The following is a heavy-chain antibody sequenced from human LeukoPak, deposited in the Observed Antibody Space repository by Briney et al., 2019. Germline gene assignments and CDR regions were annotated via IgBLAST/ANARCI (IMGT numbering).Heavy chain of an antibody. V-gene: IGHV3-11*01. D-gene: IGHD2-8*02. CDR1: GFTFSDYY. CDR3: GRDFAGLVGIIDS. J-gene: IGHJ5*01. CDR2: ISSSGSTI. Sequence: PGGSLRLSCAASGFTFSDYYMSWIRQAPGKGLEWVSYISSSGSTIYYADSVKGRFTISRDNAKNSLYLQMNSLRTEDSALYYCGRDFAGLVGIIDSWGQGTLVTVSS.